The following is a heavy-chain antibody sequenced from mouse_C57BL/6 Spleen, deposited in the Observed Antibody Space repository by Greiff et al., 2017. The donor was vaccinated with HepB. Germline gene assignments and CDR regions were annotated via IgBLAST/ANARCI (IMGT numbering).Heavy chain of an antibody. D-gene: IGHD2-2*01. CDR2: INPGSGGT. CDR1: GYDFTNYL. Sequence: VQLQESGAELVRPGTSVKVSCKASGYDFTNYLIEWVKQRPGQGLEWIGVINPGSGGTNYNEKFKGKATLTADKSSSTAYMQLSSLTSEDSAVYFCARSGYAWFAYWGQGTLVTVSA. J-gene: IGHJ3*01. CDR3: ARSGYAWFAY. V-gene: IGHV1-54*01.